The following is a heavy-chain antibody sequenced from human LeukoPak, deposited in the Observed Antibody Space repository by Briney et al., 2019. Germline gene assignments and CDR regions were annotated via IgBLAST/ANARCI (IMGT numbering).Heavy chain of an antibody. D-gene: IGHD3-16*01. CDR2: IYDSGST. J-gene: IGHJ6*03. CDR3: ARETSQKGAHYMDV. V-gene: IGHV4-59*01. CDR1: GGSISSYS. Sequence: SETLSLTCTVSGGSISSYSWSWIRQPPGKGLEWIGFIYDSGSTNYNPSLKSRVTISVDTSKNQFSLKLSSVTAADTAVYYCARETSQKGAHYMDVWGKGTTITISS.